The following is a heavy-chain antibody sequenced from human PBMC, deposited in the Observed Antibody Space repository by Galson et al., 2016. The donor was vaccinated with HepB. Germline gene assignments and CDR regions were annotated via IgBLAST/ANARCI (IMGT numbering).Heavy chain of an antibody. D-gene: IGHD2-15*01. V-gene: IGHV3-11*01. J-gene: IGHJ4*02. CDR3: AKREPGGREYYFDY. CDR2: ISSSGSTI. CDR1: GFTFSDYY. Sequence: SLRLSCAASGFTFSDYYMSWIRQAPGKGLEWVSYISSSGSTIFYADSVKGRFTISRDNAKNSLYLQMYSLGSDDTAVYYCAKREPGGREYYFDYWGREPWSPSPQ.